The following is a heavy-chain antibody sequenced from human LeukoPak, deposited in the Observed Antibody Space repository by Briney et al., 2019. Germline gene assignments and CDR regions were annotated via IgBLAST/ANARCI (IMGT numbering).Heavy chain of an antibody. CDR3: AKGARFGELLRGFNSFDY. D-gene: IGHD3-10*01. V-gene: IGHV3-23*01. Sequence: GGSLRLSCAASGFTFSTYAMTWVRQAPGKGLEWVSAISGSGGNTYYADSVKGRFTISRDNSKNTLYLQMNGLRAEDTAVYYCAKGARFGELLRGFNSFDYWGQGTLVTVSS. CDR2: ISGSGGNT. J-gene: IGHJ4*02. CDR1: GFTFSTYA.